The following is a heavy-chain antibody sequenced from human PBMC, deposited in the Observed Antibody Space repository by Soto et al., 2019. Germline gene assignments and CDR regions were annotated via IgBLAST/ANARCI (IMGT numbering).Heavy chain of an antibody. Sequence: SETLSLTCTVSGGSISSGGYYWNWIRQHPGKGLEWIGYIYYSGSTYYNPSLKSRVTISVDTSKNQFSLKLSSVTAADTAVYYCARVNYVKYYYYYGMDVWCQGTTVTVS. CDR3: ARVNYVKYYYYYGMDV. J-gene: IGHJ6*02. D-gene: IGHD1-7*01. CDR1: GGSISSGGYY. V-gene: IGHV4-31*03. CDR2: IYYSGST.